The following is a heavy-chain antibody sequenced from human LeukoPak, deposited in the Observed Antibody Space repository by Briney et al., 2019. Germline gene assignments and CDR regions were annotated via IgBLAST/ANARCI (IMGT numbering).Heavy chain of an antibody. Sequence: GGSLRLSCAASGFTFSSYGMHWVRQPPGKGLEWVAVISYDGSDKYYADSVKGRFTISRDNAKNTLYLQMNSLRPEDTAVYYCAKAGGHCSGGSCYSVPYWGQGTLVTVSS. CDR3: AKAGGHCSGGSCYSVPY. J-gene: IGHJ4*02. CDR2: ISYDGSDK. V-gene: IGHV3-30*18. D-gene: IGHD2-15*01. CDR1: GFTFSSYG.